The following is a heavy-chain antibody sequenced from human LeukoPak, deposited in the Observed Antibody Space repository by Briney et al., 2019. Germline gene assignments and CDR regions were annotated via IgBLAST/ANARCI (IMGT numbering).Heavy chain of an antibody. V-gene: IGHV3-30*04. CDR1: GFTFRSYT. CDR3: ARESSALADEGAFDV. CDR2: ITYDGSHE. D-gene: IGHD3-16*01. Sequence: GMSLRLSCAASGFTFRSYTIHWVRQAPGKGLDWVVGITYDGSHEFYADSVKGRFTISRNNSKNMLSLQMDSLKPEDTAVYYCARESSALADEGAFDVWGQGTMVTVSS. J-gene: IGHJ3*01.